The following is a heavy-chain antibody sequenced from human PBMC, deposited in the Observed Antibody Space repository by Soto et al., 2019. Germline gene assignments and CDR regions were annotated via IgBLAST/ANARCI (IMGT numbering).Heavy chain of an antibody. CDR2: ISAHNGNT. CDR3: ARGRYGDY. D-gene: IGHD1-1*01. V-gene: IGHV1-18*01. Sequence: QVHLVPSGAEVKKPGASVKVSCKGSGYTFTSYGITWVRQAPGQGLEWMGWISAHNGNTDYAQKLQGRVTVTRDTSKSTAYMELRSLLSDDTAVYYCARGRYGDYWGQGALVTVSS. J-gene: IGHJ4*02. CDR1: GYTFTSYG.